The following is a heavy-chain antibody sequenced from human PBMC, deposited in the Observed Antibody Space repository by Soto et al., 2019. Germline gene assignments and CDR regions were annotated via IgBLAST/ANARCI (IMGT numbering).Heavy chain of an antibody. CDR1: GGSVCTNRGT. CDR3: ARLIGNSWLDS. J-gene: IGHJ5*01. CDR2: TYYRSKWDY. V-gene: IGHV6-1*01. D-gene: IGHD2-8*01. Sequence: SPALSLTCAISGGSVCTNRGTWDWIKQSPSRGLEWLGRTYYRSKWDYDYAASVKGRININPDTSNNQVSLHLDSVTPDDTAVYYCARLIGNSWLDSWGQGTLVTVS.